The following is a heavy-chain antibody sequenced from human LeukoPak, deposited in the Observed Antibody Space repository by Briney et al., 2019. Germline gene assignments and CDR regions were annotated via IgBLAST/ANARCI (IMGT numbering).Heavy chain of an antibody. J-gene: IGHJ4*02. Sequence: SETLSLTCTVSGVSISSYYWRWIRQPPGKGLVWIGYIYYSGSTNYNPSLKSRVTISVDTSKNQFSLKLSSVTAADTAVYYCARVGAAAGTVDYWGQGTLVTVSS. D-gene: IGHD6-13*01. CDR2: IYYSGST. CDR3: ARVGAAAGTVDY. CDR1: GVSISSYY. V-gene: IGHV4-59*01.